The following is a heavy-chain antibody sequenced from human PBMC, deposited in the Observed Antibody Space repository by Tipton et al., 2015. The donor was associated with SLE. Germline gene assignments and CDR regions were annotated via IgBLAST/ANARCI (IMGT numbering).Heavy chain of an antibody. CDR2: IYYSEST. V-gene: IGHV4-61*01. J-gene: IGHJ4*02. D-gene: IGHD2-2*01. CDR3: ARVTRGFYYFDY. CDR1: GGSVSSGSYY. Sequence: TLSLTCTVSGGSVSSGSYYWSWIRQPPGKGLEWIGYIYYSESTNYNPSLKSRVTISVDTSKNQFSLKLSSVTAADTAVYYCARVTRGFYYFDYWGQGTLVTVSS.